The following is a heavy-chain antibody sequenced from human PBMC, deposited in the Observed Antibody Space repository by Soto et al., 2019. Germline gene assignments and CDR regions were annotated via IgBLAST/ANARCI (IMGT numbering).Heavy chain of an antibody. D-gene: IGHD3-22*01. CDR2: ISSSGSSM. CDR3: ATNSNDAFDI. CDR1: GFTFSDYY. V-gene: IGHV3-11*01. Sequence: QGQLVESGGGLVKPGGSLRLTCAASGFTFSDYYMSWIRQAPGKGLEWVSYISSSGSSMYYAGSVKGRFTTSRDKAKNSLYLQMNSLSVEDTALYYCATNSNDAFDIWGQGTMVTVSS. J-gene: IGHJ3*02.